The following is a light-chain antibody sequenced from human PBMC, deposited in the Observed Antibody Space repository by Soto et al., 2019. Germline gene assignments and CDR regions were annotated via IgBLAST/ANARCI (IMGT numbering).Light chain of an antibody. J-gene: IGKJ4*01. V-gene: IGKV1-6*01. Sequence: AIQMTQSPSSLSASVGDRVTITCRASQGIRDDLGWYQQKPGKAPKLLIYATSTLQSGVPSRFSGSGSGTDFTLTISSLQPEDFATYYCLQDYNYPLTFGGGTKVEI. CDR3: LQDYNYPLT. CDR1: QGIRDD. CDR2: ATS.